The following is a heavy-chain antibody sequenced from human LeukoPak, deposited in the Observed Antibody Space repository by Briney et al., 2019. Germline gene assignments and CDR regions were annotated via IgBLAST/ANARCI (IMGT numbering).Heavy chain of an antibody. V-gene: IGHV4-59*08. CDR3: ARLPPLEYYGSGSYYFDY. CDR1: GGSISSYY. J-gene: IGHJ4*02. D-gene: IGHD3-10*01. CDR2: IYYSGST. Sequence: SETLSLTCTVSGGSISSYYWSWIRQPPGKGLEWIGYIYYSGSTYYNPSLKSRVTISVDTSKNQFSLKLSSVTAADTAVYYCARLPPLEYYGSGSYYFDYWGQGTLVTVSS.